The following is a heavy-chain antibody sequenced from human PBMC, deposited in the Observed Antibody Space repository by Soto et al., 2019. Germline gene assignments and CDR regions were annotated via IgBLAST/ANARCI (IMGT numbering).Heavy chain of an antibody. CDR2: INPDSGAT. Sequence: HEHLVQSGDELKRPGASLKVSCKASGYSSTGNYIHWVRQAPGQGLEWMGWINPDSGATNYAQNFQGMITLSNYTSLSTSSMELTSLTSDDTAVDYCSRGDYGTGGYPFPYFDYWGQGTLVIVSS. CDR3: SRGDYGTGGYPFPYFDY. D-gene: IGHD2-8*02. V-gene: IGHV1-2*02. CDR1: GYSSTGNY. J-gene: IGHJ4*02.